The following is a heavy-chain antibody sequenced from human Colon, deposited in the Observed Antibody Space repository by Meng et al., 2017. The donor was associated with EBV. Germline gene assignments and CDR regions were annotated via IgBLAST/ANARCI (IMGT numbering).Heavy chain of an antibody. CDR2: INHSGST. Sequence: QVHVPQWGAGLLKPSETLSLTCAVSGGSFSGYYWSWIRQAPGKGLEWIGEINHSGSTKFNPSLESRVSISVDTSENQVSLKLTSVTAADTAVYYCARRTTVNLRSFDSWGQGTLVTVSS. D-gene: IGHD4-17*01. V-gene: IGHV4-34*01. CDR3: ARRTTVNLRSFDS. J-gene: IGHJ4*02. CDR1: GGSFSGYY.